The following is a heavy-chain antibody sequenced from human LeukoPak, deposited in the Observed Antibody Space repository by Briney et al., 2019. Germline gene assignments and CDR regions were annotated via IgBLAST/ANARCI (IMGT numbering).Heavy chain of an antibody. CDR2: IYSGGST. J-gene: IGHJ6*03. D-gene: IGHD4-11*01. V-gene: IGHV3-53*01. CDR1: GFTVSSNY. CDR3: ARDSDYSDMDV. Sequence: GGSLRLSCAASGFTVSSNYTSWVRQAPGKGLEWVSVIYSGGSTYYADSVKGRFTISRDNSKNTLYLQMNSLRAEDTAVYYCARDSDYSDMDVWGKGTTVTVSS.